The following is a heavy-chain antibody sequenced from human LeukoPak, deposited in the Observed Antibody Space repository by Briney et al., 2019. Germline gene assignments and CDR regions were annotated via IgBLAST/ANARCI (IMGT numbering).Heavy chain of an antibody. D-gene: IGHD3-16*02. CDR1: GYSFTSYW. V-gene: IGHV5-51*01. Sequence: GESLKISCKGSGYSFTSYWIGWVRQMPGKGLEWMGIIYPGDSDTRYSPSFQGQVTISADKSISTAYLQWSSLKASDTAMYYCAGRITFGGVITAVFDIWGQGTMVTVSS. J-gene: IGHJ3*02. CDR3: AGRITFGGVITAVFDI. CDR2: IYPGDSDT.